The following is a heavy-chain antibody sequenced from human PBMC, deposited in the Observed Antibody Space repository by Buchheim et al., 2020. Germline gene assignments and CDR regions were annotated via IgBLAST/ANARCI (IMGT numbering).Heavy chain of an antibody. Sequence: EVQLLESGGGLVQPGGSLRLSCAASGFTFSSYAMSWVRQAPGKGLEWVSAISGSGGSTYYADSVKGRFTISRDNSKNKLYLQMNSLRAEDTAVYYCAKSSGIAAAGEPNNWFDPWGQGTL. CDR2: ISGSGGST. CDR3: AKSSGIAAAGEPNNWFDP. J-gene: IGHJ5*02. D-gene: IGHD6-13*01. V-gene: IGHV3-23*01. CDR1: GFTFSSYA.